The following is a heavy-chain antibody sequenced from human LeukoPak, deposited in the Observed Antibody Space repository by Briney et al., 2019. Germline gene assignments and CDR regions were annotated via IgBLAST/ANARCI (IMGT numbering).Heavy chain of an antibody. J-gene: IGHJ3*02. V-gene: IGHV1-46*01. CDR1: GYTFTSYY. Sequence: ASVKVSCKASGYTFTSYYMHWVRQAPGQGLEWMGISNPSGGSTSYAQKFQGRVTMTRDTSTSTVYMELSSLRSEDTAVYYCARDLDMITFGGVIVNLAFDIWGQGTMVTVSS. D-gene: IGHD3-16*02. CDR3: ARDLDMITFGGVIVNLAFDI. CDR2: SNPSGGST.